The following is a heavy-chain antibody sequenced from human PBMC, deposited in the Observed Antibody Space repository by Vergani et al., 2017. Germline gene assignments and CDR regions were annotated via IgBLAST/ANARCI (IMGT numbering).Heavy chain of an antibody. CDR2: IRSKAYGGTT. J-gene: IGHJ4*02. Sequence: VQLVESGGGVVQPGGSLRLSCAASGFTFSSYGMHWVRQAPGKGLEWVGFIRSKAYGGTTEYAASVKGRFTISRDDSKSIAYLQMNSLKTEDTAVYYCTREAIFGVVIRDYWGQGTLVTVSS. V-gene: IGHV3-49*04. D-gene: IGHD3-3*01. CDR3: TREAIFGVVIRDY. CDR1: GFTFSSYG.